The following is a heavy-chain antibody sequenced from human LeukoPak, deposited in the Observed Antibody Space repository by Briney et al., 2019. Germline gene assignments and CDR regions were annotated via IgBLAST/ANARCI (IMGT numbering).Heavy chain of an antibody. D-gene: IGHD5-18*01. Sequence: ASVKVSCKASGYTFTSYDINWVRQATGQGLEWMGWMNPNSGNTGYAQKLQGRVTITRNTSISTAYMELSSLRSEDTAVYYCARGRKWLPDDYWGQGTLVTVSS. CDR1: GYTFTSYD. CDR3: ARGRKWLPDDY. CDR2: MNPNSGNT. V-gene: IGHV1-8*01. J-gene: IGHJ4*02.